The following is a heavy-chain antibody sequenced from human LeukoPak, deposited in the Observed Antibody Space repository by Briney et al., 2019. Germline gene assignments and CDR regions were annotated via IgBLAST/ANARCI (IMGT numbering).Heavy chain of an antibody. CDR3: ARDVEPYCSSTSCFPMDV. CDR2: INPNSGGT. J-gene: IGHJ6*03. CDR1: GYTFTGYY. D-gene: IGHD2-2*01. Sequence: ASVKVSCKXSGYTFTGYYMHWVRQAPGQGLEWMGWINPNSGGTNYAQKFQGRVTMTRDTSISTAYMELSRLRSDDTAVYYCARDVEPYCSSTSCFPMDVWGKGTTVTVSS. V-gene: IGHV1-2*02.